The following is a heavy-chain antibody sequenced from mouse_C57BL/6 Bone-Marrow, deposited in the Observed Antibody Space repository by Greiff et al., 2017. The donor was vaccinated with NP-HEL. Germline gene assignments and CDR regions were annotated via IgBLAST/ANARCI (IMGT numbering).Heavy chain of an antibody. Sequence: EVKLQESGPGLVKPSQSLSLTCSVTGYSISSGYYWNWIRQFPGNKLEWMGYISYDGSNNYNPSLKNRISITRDTSKNQFFLKLNSVTTEDTATYYCARDYYGSSSYFDVWGTGTTVTVSS. CDR3: ARDYYGSSSYFDV. CDR1: GYSISSGYY. CDR2: ISYDGSN. J-gene: IGHJ1*03. D-gene: IGHD1-1*01. V-gene: IGHV3-6*01.